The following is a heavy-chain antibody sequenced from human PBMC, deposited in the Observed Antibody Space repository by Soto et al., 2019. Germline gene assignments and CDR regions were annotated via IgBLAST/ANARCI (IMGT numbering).Heavy chain of an antibody. CDR3: ARASIAVAVFVWFDP. CDR2: INHSGST. Sequence: SETLSLTCAVYGGSFSGYYWSWIRQPPGKGLEWIGEINHSGSTNYNPSLKSRVTISVDTSKNQFSLKLSSVTAADTAVYYCARASIAVAVFVWFDPWGQGTLVTVSS. V-gene: IGHV4-34*01. CDR1: GGSFSGYY. J-gene: IGHJ5*02. D-gene: IGHD6-19*01.